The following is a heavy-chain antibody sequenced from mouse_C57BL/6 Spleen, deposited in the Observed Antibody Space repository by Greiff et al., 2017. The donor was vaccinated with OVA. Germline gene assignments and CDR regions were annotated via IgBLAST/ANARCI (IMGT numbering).Heavy chain of an antibody. CDR3: ARIRDYVGSLAY. J-gene: IGHJ3*01. Sequence: VQLQQSGAELVKPGASVKLSCTASGFNIKDYYMHWVKQRTEQGLEWIGRIDPEDGETKYAPKFQGKATLTADTSSNTAYLQLSSLTSEDTAVYYCARIRDYVGSLAYWGQGTLVTVSA. V-gene: IGHV14-2*01. CDR2: IDPEDGET. CDR1: GFNIKDYY. D-gene: IGHD1-1*01.